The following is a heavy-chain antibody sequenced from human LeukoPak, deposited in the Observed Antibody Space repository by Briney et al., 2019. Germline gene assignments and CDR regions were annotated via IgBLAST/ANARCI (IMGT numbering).Heavy chain of an antibody. V-gene: IGHV5-51*01. CDR3: ARPPSARPPYCSSTSCSEDGFDI. J-gene: IGHJ3*02. CDR2: IYPGDSDT. D-gene: IGHD2-2*01. Sequence: GESLKISCKGPGYSFTSYWLGWVRQMPGKGLEWMGIIYPGDSDTRYSPSFQGQVTISADKSISTAYLQWSSLKASDTAMYYCARPPSARPPYCSSTSCSEDGFDIWGQGTMFTVSS. CDR1: GYSFTSYW.